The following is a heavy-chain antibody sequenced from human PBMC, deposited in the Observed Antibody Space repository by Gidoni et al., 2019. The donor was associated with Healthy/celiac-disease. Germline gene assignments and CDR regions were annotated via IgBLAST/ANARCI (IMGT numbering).Heavy chain of an antibody. CDR3: AKSISPNWNDDLDY. CDR2: ISGSGGST. CDR1: GFTFSSYA. Sequence: EVQLLESGGGLVQPGGSLRLSCAASGFTFSSYAMSWVRQAPGKGLGWVSAISGSGGSTSYADSVKGRFTISRDNSKNTLYLQMNSLRAEDTAVYYCAKSISPNWNDDLDYWGQGTLVTVSS. D-gene: IGHD1-1*01. V-gene: IGHV3-23*01. J-gene: IGHJ4*02.